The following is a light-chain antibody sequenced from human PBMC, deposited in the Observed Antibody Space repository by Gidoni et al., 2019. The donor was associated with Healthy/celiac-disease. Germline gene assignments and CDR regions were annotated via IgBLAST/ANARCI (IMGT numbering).Light chain of an antibody. CDR2: AAS. CDR3: QQLNSYPLT. J-gene: IGKJ4*01. V-gene: IGKV1-9*01. Sequence: DIQLTQSPSFLSASLGDRVTITCRASQGISSYLAWYQQKPGKAPKLLIYAASTLQSGVPSRFIRSGSGTAFTLTISSLQPADFATVYCQQLNSYPLTFGGGTKVEI. CDR1: QGISSY.